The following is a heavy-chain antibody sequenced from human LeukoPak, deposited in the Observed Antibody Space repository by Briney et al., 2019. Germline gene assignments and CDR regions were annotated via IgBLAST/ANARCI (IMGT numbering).Heavy chain of an antibody. V-gene: IGHV4-34*01. CDR1: GGSLSGYY. CDR3: ARGLSIAVANFGYYFDY. CDR2: INHSGST. Sequence: SETLSLTCAVYGGSLSGYYWSWLRQPPGKGLEWIGEINHSGSTNYNPSLKSRVTISVDTSKNQFSLKLSSVTAADTAVYYCARGLSIAVANFGYYFDYWGQGTLVTVSS. D-gene: IGHD6-19*01. J-gene: IGHJ4*02.